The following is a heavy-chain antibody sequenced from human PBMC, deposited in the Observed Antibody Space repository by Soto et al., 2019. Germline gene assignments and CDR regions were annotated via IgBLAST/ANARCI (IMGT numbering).Heavy chain of an antibody. V-gene: IGHV4-31*11. Sequence: SETLSLTCAVYGGSFSGYYWSWIRQHPGKGLEWIGYIYYSGSTYYNPSLKSRVTISVDTSKNQFSLKLSSVTAADTAVYYCATYCSGGSCYLDYWGQGTLVTVSS. D-gene: IGHD2-15*01. J-gene: IGHJ4*02. CDR3: ATYCSGGSCYLDY. CDR2: IYYSGST. CDR1: GGSFSGYY.